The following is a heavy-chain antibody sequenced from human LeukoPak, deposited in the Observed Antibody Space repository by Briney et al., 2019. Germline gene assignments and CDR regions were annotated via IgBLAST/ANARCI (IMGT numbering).Heavy chain of an antibody. CDR1: GFTFSNYH. Sequence: GGSLRLSCAASGFTFSNYHINWVRQAPGKGLEWASYISSGSSPMYYADSVKGRFTISRDDAKNSLYLQMNSLRAEDTAVYYCARYSSPYYFDYWGQGTLVTVSS. CDR2: ISSGSSPM. V-gene: IGHV3-48*01. D-gene: IGHD2-21*01. J-gene: IGHJ4*02. CDR3: ARYSSPYYFDY.